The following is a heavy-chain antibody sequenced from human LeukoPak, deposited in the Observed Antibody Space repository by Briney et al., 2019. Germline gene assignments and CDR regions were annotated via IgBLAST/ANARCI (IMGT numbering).Heavy chain of an antibody. CDR2: INPNSGGT. V-gene: IGHV1-2*04. CDR1: GYTFTGYY. J-gene: IGHJ4*02. CDR3: ARAYGSGSYYVY. Sequence: ASVKASCKASGYTFTGYYMHWVRQAPGQGLEWMGWINPNSGGTNYAQKFQGWVTMTRDTSISTAYMELSRLRSDDTAVYYCARAYGSGSYYVYWGQGTLVTVSS. D-gene: IGHD3-10*01.